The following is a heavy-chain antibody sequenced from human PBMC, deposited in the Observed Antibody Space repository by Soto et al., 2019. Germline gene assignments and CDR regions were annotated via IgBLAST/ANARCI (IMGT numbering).Heavy chain of an antibody. CDR1: GFSLTTTSMG. CDR2: IYWDDDQ. D-gene: IGHD4-17*01. CDR3: AHAGDYDLLSFDH. J-gene: IGHJ4*02. Sequence: QITLKESGPPLVRPAQTLTLTCAFSGFSLTTTSMGVAWIRQPPEKALERLALIYWDDDQRYSPSLKDRLTISKDTSRSRVVLTISNMNPEDTGTYFCAHAGDYDLLSFDHWGPGTLVTVSS. V-gene: IGHV2-5*02.